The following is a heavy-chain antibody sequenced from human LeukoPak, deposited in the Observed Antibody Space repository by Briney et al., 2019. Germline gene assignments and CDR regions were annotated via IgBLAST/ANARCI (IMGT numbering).Heavy chain of an antibody. CDR1: GYTFRNYG. CDR3: ARGRLKRVPFTKVAGALDY. D-gene: IGHD6-19*01. V-gene: IGHV1-18*01. J-gene: IGHJ4*02. Sequence: ASVKVSCKASGYTFRNYGITWVRQAPGQGLEWMGWIGTYNGNTDYAQKFQGRVIMTADTSTTTAHMELRSLRSDDTAVYYCARGRLKRVPFTKVAGALDYWGQGTRVTVSS. CDR2: IGTYNGNT.